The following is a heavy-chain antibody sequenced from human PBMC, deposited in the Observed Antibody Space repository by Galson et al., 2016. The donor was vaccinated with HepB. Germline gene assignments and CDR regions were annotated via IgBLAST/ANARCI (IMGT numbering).Heavy chain of an antibody. J-gene: IGHJ5*01. CDR3: TRDSMIRGIPLDS. CDR2: ISVHNART. Sequence: SVKVSCKASGYTFTSYTINWLRQAPGQGLEWMGWISVHNARTKYAQKFQDRLTMTTDTSTNTADMELRSLKSDDTALYFCTRDSMIRGIPLDSWGQGTLVTVSS. V-gene: IGHV1-18*01. D-gene: IGHD3-10*01. CDR1: GYTFTSYT.